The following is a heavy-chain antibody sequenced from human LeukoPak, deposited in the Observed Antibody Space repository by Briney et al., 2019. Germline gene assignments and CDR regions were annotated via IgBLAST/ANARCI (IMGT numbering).Heavy chain of an antibody. CDR3: ARDPVRRDSY. CDR1: GFTFNTYT. CDR2: ISGRDTST. V-gene: IGHV3-23*01. J-gene: IGHJ4*02. D-gene: IGHD3-10*01. Sequence: GGSLRLSCAASGFTFNTYTMNWVRQAPGKGLEWVSGISGRDTSTYYVDSVRGRFTISRDDSKNTLYLQMNSLRAEDTAVYYCARDPVRRDSYWGQGTLVTVSS.